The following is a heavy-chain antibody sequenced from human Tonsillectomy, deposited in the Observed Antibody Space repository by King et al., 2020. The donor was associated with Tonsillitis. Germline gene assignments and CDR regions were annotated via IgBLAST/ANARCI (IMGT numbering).Heavy chain of an antibody. V-gene: IGHV3-30*18. J-gene: IGHJ4*02. Sequence: VQLVESGGAVVQPGGSLRLSCVASGFAFSSFGIHWVRQSAGKGLEWVATLSSLGTDKYYGESVRGRFTISRDNSKNTVFLQMDNLRADDTAIYYCAKDSYYDSSGSLDFWGQGTLVTVSS. CDR1: GFAFSSFG. CDR2: LSSLGTDK. D-gene: IGHD3-22*01. CDR3: AKDSYYDSSGSLDF.